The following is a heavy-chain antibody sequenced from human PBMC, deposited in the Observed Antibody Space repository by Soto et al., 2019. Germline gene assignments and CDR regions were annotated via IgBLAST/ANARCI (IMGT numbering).Heavy chain of an antibody. J-gene: IGHJ6*02. CDR2: ITTSSIYI. CDR1: GFTFSTFS. CDR3: ARGASGMDV. V-gene: IGHV3-21*01. Sequence: EVQLVESGGGLVKPGGSLRLSCAASGFTFSTFSMNWVRQAPGKGLEWVSSITTSSIYIFYADSLKGRFTISRDNAKNSLFLKTNSLRGEDTAVYYCARGASGMDVWGQGTTGTVS.